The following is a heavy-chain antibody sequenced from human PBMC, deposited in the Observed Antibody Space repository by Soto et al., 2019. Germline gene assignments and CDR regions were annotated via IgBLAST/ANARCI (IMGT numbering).Heavy chain of an antibody. CDR1: GGSFSGYY. CDR3: AGVLGGSGFLGY. CDR2: INHRGST. J-gene: IGHJ4*02. Sequence: QVQLQQWGAGLLKPSETLSLTCAVYGGSFSGYYWSWIRQPPGKGLEWLGEINHRGSTNYNPSLKSRVTISVDTSKHQFSLKLSSVTAADPAVYYCAGVLGGSGFLGYWGQGTLVTVSS. D-gene: IGHD6-19*01. V-gene: IGHV4-34*01.